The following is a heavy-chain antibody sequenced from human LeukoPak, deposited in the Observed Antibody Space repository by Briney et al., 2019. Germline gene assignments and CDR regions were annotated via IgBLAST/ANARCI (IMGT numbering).Heavy chain of an antibody. D-gene: IGHD5-12*01. J-gene: IGHJ6*02. CDR2: IRYDGSNE. CDR1: GFTFSSYG. V-gene: IGHV3-30*02. CDR3: AKDPHILASRYYYYYGMDV. Sequence: GGSLRLSCSASGFTFSSYGMHWVRQAPGKGLEWVAFIRYDGSNEYYADSVKGRFTISRDNSKNTLYLQMNSLRAEDTAVYYCAKDPHILASRYYYYYGMDVWGQGTTVTVSS.